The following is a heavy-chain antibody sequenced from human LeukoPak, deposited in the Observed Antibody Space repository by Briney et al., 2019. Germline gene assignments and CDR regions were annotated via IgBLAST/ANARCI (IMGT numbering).Heavy chain of an antibody. CDR2: INHSGST. Sequence: KASETLSLTCAVYGVSFSGYYWSWIRQPPGKGLEWIGEINHSGSTNYNPSLKSRVTISVDTSKNQFSLKLSSVTAADTAVYYCAREKGCTNGVCILLDYWGQGTLVTVSS. J-gene: IGHJ4*02. CDR1: GVSFSGYY. V-gene: IGHV4-34*01. D-gene: IGHD2-8*01. CDR3: AREKGCTNGVCILLDY.